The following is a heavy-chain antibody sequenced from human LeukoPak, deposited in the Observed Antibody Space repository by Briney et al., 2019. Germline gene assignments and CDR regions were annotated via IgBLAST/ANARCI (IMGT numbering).Heavy chain of an antibody. V-gene: IGHV4-39*07. CDR3: ARSGDFWSGYPYFDY. CDR2: IYYSGST. J-gene: IGHJ4*02. CDR1: GGSISSSSYY. Sequence: SETPSLTCTVSGGSISSSSYYWGWIRQPPGKGLEWIGSIYYSGSTYYNPSLKSRVTISVDTSKNQFSLRLSSVTAADTAVYYCARSGDFWSGYPYFDYWGQGTLVTVSS. D-gene: IGHD3-3*01.